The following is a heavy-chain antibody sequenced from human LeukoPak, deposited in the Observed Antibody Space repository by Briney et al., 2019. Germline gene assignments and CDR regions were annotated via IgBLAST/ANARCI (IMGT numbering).Heavy chain of an antibody. CDR2: IKQDGSEK. Sequence: PGGSLRLSCAASGFTFSSYWMSWVRQAPGKGLEWVANIKQDGSEKYYVDSVKGRFTISRDNSKNSLYLQMNTLTTEDTAFYYCAKDSVGSANVGALYYFDYWGQGTLVTVSS. CDR1: GFTFSSYW. CDR3: AKDSVGSANVGALYYFDY. J-gene: IGHJ4*02. V-gene: IGHV3-7*03. D-gene: IGHD1-26*01.